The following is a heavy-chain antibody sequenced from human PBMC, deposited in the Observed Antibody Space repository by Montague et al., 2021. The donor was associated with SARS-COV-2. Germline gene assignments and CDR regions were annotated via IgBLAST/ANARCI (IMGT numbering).Heavy chain of an antibody. Sequence: SETLSLTCAVHGGSFSAYYWSWIRQPPGKGLEWIGEINHRGSTNYNPSLKSRVTISVDTSKNQFSPKMTSVTAADTAVYYCARGRQHINMVVVVVTGGEYYFDFWGQGTLVAVSS. V-gene: IGHV4-34*01. CDR1: GGSFSAYY. CDR2: INHRGST. J-gene: IGHJ4*02. D-gene: IGHD3-22*01. CDR3: ARGRQHINMVVVVVTGGEYYFDF.